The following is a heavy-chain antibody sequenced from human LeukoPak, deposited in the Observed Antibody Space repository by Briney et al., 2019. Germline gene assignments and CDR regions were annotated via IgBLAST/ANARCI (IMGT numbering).Heavy chain of an antibody. D-gene: IGHD6-13*01. CDR1: GGSFSGYY. CDR3: ARGPLYSSSRSWFDP. Sequence: PSETLSLTCAVYGGSFSGYYWSWIRQPPGKGLEWIGEINHSGSTNCNPSLKSRVTISVDTSKNQFSLKLSSVTAADTAVYYCARGPLYSSSRSWFDPWGQGTLVTVSS. CDR2: INHSGST. V-gene: IGHV4-34*01. J-gene: IGHJ5*02.